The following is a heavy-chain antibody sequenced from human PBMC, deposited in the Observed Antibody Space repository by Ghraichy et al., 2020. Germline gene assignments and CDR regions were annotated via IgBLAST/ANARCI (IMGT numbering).Heavy chain of an antibody. J-gene: IGHJ6*02. Sequence: GESLNISCAASGFTFANYGMSWVRQAPGKGLEWVSGISWNGGSTGYADSVKGRFTISRDSAKNTLSLQMNSLTAEDTALYFCARDGSQGYYYGMDVWGQGTTVIVSS. CDR2: ISWNGGST. CDR3: ARDGSQGYYYGMDV. D-gene: IGHD3-10*01. V-gene: IGHV3-20*04. CDR1: GFTFANYG.